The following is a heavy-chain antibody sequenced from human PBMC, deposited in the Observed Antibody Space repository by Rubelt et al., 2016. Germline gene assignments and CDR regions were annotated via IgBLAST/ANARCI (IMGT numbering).Heavy chain of an antibody. CDR3: ARVPFRSPAALSSGTLELDY. D-gene: IGHD2-2*01. Sequence: TFSSYAISWVRQAPGQGLEWMGWISAYNGNTNYAQKLQGRVTMTTDTSTSTAYMELRSLRSDDTAVYYCARVPFRSPAALSSGTLELDYWGQGTLVTVSS. CDR2: ISAYNGNT. V-gene: IGHV1-18*01. CDR1: TFSSYA. J-gene: IGHJ4*02.